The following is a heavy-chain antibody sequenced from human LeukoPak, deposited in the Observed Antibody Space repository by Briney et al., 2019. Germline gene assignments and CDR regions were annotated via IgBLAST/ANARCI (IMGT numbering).Heavy chain of an antibody. Sequence: SETLSLTCAVYGGSFSGYYWSWIRQPPGKGLECIGEINHSGSTNYNPSLKSRVTISVDTSKNQFSLKLSSVTAADTAVYYCARNKGYYYGSGSYYPNYYYYGMDVWGQGTTVTVSS. V-gene: IGHV4-34*01. CDR3: ARNKGYYYGSGSYYPNYYYYGMDV. CDR1: GGSFSGYY. CDR2: INHSGST. J-gene: IGHJ6*02. D-gene: IGHD3-10*01.